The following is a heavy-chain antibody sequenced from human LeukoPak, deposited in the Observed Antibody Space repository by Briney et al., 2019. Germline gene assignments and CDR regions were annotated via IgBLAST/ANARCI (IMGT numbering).Heavy chain of an antibody. CDR1: GFTFGSYW. D-gene: IGHD2-15*01. J-gene: IGHJ4*02. CDR2: IDTDGSST. Sequence: GGSLRLSCAAYGFTFGSYWMHWVRQAPGKGLVWVSRIDTDGSSTSDADSVRGRVTISRDNAKNTLYLQMNSLGADDTAVYYCARAGYCSGGSCYFDYWGQGTQVIVSS. CDR3: ARAGYCSGGSCYFDY. V-gene: IGHV3-74*01.